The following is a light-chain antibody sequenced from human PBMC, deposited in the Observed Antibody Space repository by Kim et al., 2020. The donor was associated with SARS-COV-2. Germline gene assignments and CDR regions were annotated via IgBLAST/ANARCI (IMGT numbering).Light chain of an antibody. V-gene: IGLV3-21*04. CDR3: QVWDSSSDHVV. J-gene: IGLJ2*01. CDR1: NIGSKS. CDR2: YDS. Sequence: APGETARITCGENNIGSKSVHWYQQKPAQAPVLVIYYDSDRPSGIPERFSGSNSGNTATLTISRVEAGDEADYYCQVWDSSSDHVVFGGGTKLTVL.